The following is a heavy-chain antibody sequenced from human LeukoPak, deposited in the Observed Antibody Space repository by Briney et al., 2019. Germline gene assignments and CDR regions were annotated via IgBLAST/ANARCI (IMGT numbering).Heavy chain of an antibody. CDR1: GYTFTTYY. CDR2: INPSGGST. D-gene: IGHD1-20*01. J-gene: IGHJ4*02. Sequence: ASVKVSCKASGYTFTTYYMHWVRQAPGQGLEWMGIINPSGGSTSYAQKFQGRVTMIRDTSTSTVYMKLSSLRSEDTAVYYCARTYNWNDGYFDYWGQGTLVTVSS. CDR3: ARTYNWNDGYFDY. V-gene: IGHV1-46*01.